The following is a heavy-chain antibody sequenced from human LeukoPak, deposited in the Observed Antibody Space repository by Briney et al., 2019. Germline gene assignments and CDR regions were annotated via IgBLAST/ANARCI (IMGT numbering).Heavy chain of an antibody. Sequence: PGGSLRLSCAASGFTFSSYSMNWVRQAPEKGLEWVSSISSSSSYIYFADSVKGRFTISRDNAKNSLYLQMNSLRAEDTAVYYCARDSTYDSRPLDPWGQGTLVTVSS. CDR2: ISSSSSYI. V-gene: IGHV3-21*01. D-gene: IGHD3-22*01. CDR1: GFTFSSYS. CDR3: ARDSTYDSRPLDP. J-gene: IGHJ5*02.